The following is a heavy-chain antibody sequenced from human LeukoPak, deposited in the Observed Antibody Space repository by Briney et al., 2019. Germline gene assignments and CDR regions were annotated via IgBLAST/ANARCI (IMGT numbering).Heavy chain of an antibody. J-gene: IGHJ4*02. CDR1: GFTFSSHS. CDR3: ARGAYYYED. D-gene: IGHD3-22*01. Sequence: GGSLRLSCAASGFTFSSHSMNWVRQAPGKGLEWVSYISSSSSTIYYADSVKGRFTISRDNAKNLLYLQMSSLRAEDTAVYYCARGAYYYEDWGQGTLVTVSS. V-gene: IGHV3-48*01. CDR2: ISSSSSTI.